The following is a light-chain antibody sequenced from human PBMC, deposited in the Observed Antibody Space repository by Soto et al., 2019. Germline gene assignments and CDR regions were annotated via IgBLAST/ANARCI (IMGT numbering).Light chain of an antibody. CDR2: DAS. CDR1: QSVGSS. CDR3: QQRSDWQYT. J-gene: IGKJ2*01. V-gene: IGKV3-11*01. Sequence: EIVLTQSPATLSLSPGERATLSCRASQSVGSSLAWYQQKPGQAPRLLIYDASNRATGIPARFSGSGSGTDFTLTIGSLEPDDFAVYYGQQRSDWQYTFGQGTRLDIK.